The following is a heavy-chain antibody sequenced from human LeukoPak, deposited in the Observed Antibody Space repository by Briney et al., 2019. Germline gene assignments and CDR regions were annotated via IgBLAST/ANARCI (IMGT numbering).Heavy chain of an antibody. V-gene: IGHV3-23*01. CDR1: GFRFSSYA. Sequence: SGGSLRLSCAVSGFRFSSYAMNWVRQAPGKGLEWVSAISGGGETTFYADSVKGRFTISRDNSKNTLYLQMNSLRAEDTAIYYCAKIYYDTTYFDSWGQGTLITVSS. J-gene: IGHJ4*02. CDR3: AKIYYDTTYFDS. D-gene: IGHD3-22*01. CDR2: ISGGGETT.